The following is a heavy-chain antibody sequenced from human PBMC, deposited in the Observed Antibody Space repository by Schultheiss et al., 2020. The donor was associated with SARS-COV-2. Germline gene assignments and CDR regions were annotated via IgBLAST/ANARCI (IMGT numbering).Heavy chain of an antibody. CDR2: IYTSGST. V-gene: IGHV4-4*07. D-gene: IGHD1-26*01. CDR3: ARDLGSSSDYYYGMDV. CDR1: GGSISSYY. Sequence: SETLSLTCTVSGGSISSYYWSWIRQPAGKGLEWIGRIYTSGSTNYNPSLKSRVTMSVDTSKNQFSLKLSSVTAADTAVYYCARDLGSSSDYYYGMDVWGQGTTVTVSS. J-gene: IGHJ6*02.